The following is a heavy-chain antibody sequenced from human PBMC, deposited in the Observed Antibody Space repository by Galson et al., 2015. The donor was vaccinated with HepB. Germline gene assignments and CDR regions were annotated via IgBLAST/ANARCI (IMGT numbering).Heavy chain of an antibody. Sequence: TLSLTCTVSGGSISSGGYYWSWIRQHPGKGLEWIGYIYYSGSTYYNPSLKSRVTISVDTSKNQFSLKLSSVTAADTAVYYCARCSGGSCYDFDYWGQGTLVTVSS. CDR1: GGSISSGGYY. J-gene: IGHJ4*02. CDR3: ARCSGGSCYDFDY. V-gene: IGHV4-31*03. CDR2: IYYSGST. D-gene: IGHD2-15*01.